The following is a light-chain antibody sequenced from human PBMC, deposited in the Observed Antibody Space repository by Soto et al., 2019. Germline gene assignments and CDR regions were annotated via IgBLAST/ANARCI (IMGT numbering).Light chain of an antibody. J-gene: IGLJ1*01. CDR2: TTT. CDR1: TGAVTSGSY. V-gene: IGLV7-43*01. CDR3: LLYSGGGYV. Sequence: QAVVTQEPSLTVSPGETVTLTCASTTGAVTSGSYPTWFQQKPGQAPRPLIYTTTNRHSWTPDRFSGSLLGGKAVLTVSGVQPEDEADYYCLLYSGGGYVFGTGTKVTVL.